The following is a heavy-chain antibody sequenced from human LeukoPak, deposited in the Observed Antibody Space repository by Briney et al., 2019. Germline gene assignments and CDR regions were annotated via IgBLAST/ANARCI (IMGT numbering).Heavy chain of an antibody. CDR2: ISYDGSNK. CDR1: GFTFSSYA. Sequence: GGSLRLSCAASGFTFSSYAMHWVRQAPGKGLEWVAVISYDGSNKYYADSVKGRFTVSRDNAKNSLYLQMNSLRAEDTAVYYCAKDRCTSSVCAYDYWGQGTLVTVSS. CDR3: AKDRCTSSVCAYDY. D-gene: IGHD2-8*01. J-gene: IGHJ4*02. V-gene: IGHV3-30-3*01.